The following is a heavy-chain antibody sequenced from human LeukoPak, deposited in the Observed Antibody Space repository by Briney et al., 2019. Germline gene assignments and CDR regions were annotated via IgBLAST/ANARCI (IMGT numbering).Heavy chain of an antibody. CDR2: IWYDGSSK. CDR3: ARETYYHDSSGYYYYYYMDV. J-gene: IGHJ6*03. D-gene: IGHD3-22*01. CDR1: GFTFSSYG. V-gene: IGHV3-33*01. Sequence: GGSLRLSCAASGFTFSSYGMHWVRQAPAKGLEWVAVIWYDGSSKYYADSVKGRFTISRDNSKNTLYLQMNSLRAEDTAVYYCARETYYHDSSGYYYYYYMDVWGKGTTVTVSS.